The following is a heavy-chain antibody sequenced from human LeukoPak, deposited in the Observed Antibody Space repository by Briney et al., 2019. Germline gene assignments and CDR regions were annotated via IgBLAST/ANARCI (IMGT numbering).Heavy chain of an antibody. CDR1: GYTFTSYG. J-gene: IGHJ4*02. CDR3: ARVEVVWGLYYYDSSGPNDY. Sequence: ASVKVSCKASGYTFTSYGISWVRQAPGQGLEWMGWISAYNGNTNYAQKLQGRVTMTTDTSTSTAYMELRSLSSDDTAVYYCARVEVVWGLYYYDSSGPNDYWGQGTLVTVSS. CDR2: ISAYNGNT. D-gene: IGHD3-22*01. V-gene: IGHV1-18*01.